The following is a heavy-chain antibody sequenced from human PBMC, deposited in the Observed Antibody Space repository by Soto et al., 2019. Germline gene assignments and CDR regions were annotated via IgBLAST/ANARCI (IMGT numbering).Heavy chain of an antibody. D-gene: IGHD6-13*01. Sequence: GGSLRLSCAASGFTFSDYYMSWFRQAPGKGLEWVSYISGSGSIAHDADSVKGRFTISRDNAKNSLYLQMNSLRAEDTAIYYCARVGSTLAAGTPDYWGQGTLVTVSS. CDR2: ISGSGSIA. J-gene: IGHJ4*02. V-gene: IGHV3-11*01. CDR3: ARVGSTLAAGTPDY. CDR1: GFTFSDYY.